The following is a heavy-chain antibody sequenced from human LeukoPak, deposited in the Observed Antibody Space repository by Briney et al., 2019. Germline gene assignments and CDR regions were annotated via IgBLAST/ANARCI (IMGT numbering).Heavy chain of an antibody. CDR1: GFTFSSYA. J-gene: IGHJ4*02. CDR2: ISGSGGIT. V-gene: IGHV3-23*01. CDR3: AKRSGLSAAGELFDY. Sequence: GGSLRLSCAASGFTFSSYAMSWVRQAPGKGLEWVSGISGSGGITYYADSVKGRFTISRDNSKNTLYLQMNSLRAEDTAVYYCAKRSGLSAAGELFDYWGQGTLVTVSS. D-gene: IGHD7-27*01.